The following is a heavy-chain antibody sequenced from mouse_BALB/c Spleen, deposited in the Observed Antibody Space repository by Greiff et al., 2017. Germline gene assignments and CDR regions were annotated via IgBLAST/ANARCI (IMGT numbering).Heavy chain of an antibody. V-gene: IGHV3-2*02. J-gene: IGHJ1*01. CDR3: AKQLRYNYWYFDV. Sequence: EVQLQQSGPGLVKPSQSLSLTCTVTGYSITSDYAWNWIRQFPGNKLEWMGYISYSGSTSYNPSLKSRISITRDTSKNQFFLQLNSVTTEDTATYYCAKQLRYNYWYFDVWGAGTTVTVSS. CDR1: GYSITSDYA. D-gene: IGHD1-1*01. CDR2: ISYSGST.